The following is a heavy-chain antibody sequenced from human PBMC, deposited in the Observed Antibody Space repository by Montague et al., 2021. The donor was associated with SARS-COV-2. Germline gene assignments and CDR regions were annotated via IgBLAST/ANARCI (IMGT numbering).Heavy chain of an antibody. J-gene: IGHJ3*02. D-gene: IGHD3-22*01. Sequence: SETLSLTCTVSGGSISSSNYYWGWIRQPPGKGLEWIGSIYYSGSTYYNPSLKSRVTIFVDTSKNQFSLKLSSVTAADTAVYYCASPTYYYDSSGSDAFDIWGQGTKVTGSS. V-gene: IGHV4-39*01. CDR2: IYYSGST. CDR3: ASPTYYYDSSGSDAFDI. CDR1: GGSISSSNYY.